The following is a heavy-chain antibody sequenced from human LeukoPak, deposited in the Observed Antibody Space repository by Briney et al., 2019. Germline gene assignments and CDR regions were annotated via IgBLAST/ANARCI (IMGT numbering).Heavy chain of an antibody. V-gene: IGHV4-39*01. Sequence: PSETLSLTCTVSGGSISSSSYYWGWIRQPRGKGLEWIGSIYYSGSTYYNPSLKSRVTISVDTSKNQFSLKLSSVTAADTAVYYCARHLYSSSMYGWFDPWGQGTLVTVSS. CDR1: GGSISSSSYY. CDR2: IYYSGST. J-gene: IGHJ5*02. CDR3: ARHLYSSSMYGWFDP. D-gene: IGHD6-13*01.